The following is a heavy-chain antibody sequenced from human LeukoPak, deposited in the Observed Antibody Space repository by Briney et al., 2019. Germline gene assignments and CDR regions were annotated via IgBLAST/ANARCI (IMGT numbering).Heavy chain of an antibody. V-gene: IGHV4-39*07. J-gene: IGHJ4*02. CDR3: ARTLGYGDYVAY. D-gene: IGHD4-17*01. CDR2: IYYSGST. Sequence: ASETLSLTCTVSGGSISSSSYYWGWIRQPPGKGLEWIGSIYYSGSTYYNPSLKSRVTISVDTSKNQFSLKLSSVTAADTAVYYCARTLGYGDYVAYWGQGTLVTVSS. CDR1: GGSISSSSYY.